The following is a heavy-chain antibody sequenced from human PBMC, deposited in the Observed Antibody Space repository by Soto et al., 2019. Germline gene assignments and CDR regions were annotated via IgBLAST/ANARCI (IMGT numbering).Heavy chain of an antibody. CDR3: ARVDLGLVATGIDAFDI. CDR2: IWYDGTKK. V-gene: IGHV3-33*01. J-gene: IGHJ3*02. CDR1: GFTFSDSG. D-gene: IGHD6-13*01. Sequence: GGSLRLSCVASGFTFSDSGMHWVRQAPGKGLEWVALIWYDGTKKYYGDSVKGRFTIARDNSRNTLYLQMNSLRADDTAVYYCARVDLGLVATGIDAFDIWGQGTMVTVSS.